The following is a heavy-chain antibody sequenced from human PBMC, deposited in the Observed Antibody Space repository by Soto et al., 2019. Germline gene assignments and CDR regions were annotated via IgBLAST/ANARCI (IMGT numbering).Heavy chain of an antibody. CDR3: ASQKLDAPAYFDY. CDR1: GGSISSGGYS. V-gene: IGHV4-30-2*01. Sequence: SETLCLTCAVAGGSISSGGYSWSWIRQPPGKGLEWIGYIYHSGTTYYSPSLKSRVTTSIDTSRNQFSLKLTSVTAADPAVYYCASQKLDAPAYFDYWGQGTLVPVSS. D-gene: IGHD1-1*01. J-gene: IGHJ4*02. CDR2: IYHSGTT.